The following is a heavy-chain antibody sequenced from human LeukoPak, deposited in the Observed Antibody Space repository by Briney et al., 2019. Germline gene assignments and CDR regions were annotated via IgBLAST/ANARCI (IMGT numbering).Heavy chain of an antibody. CDR1: GFTFSSYA. CDR2: ISGSGGST. CDR3: AKDPITMIVVASGYFDY. J-gene: IGHJ4*02. Sequence: GGSLRLSCAASGFTFSSYAMSWVRQAPGKGLEWVSAISGSGGSTYYADSVKGRSTISRDNSKNTLYLQMNSLRAEDTAVYYCAKDPITMIVVASGYFDYWGQGTLVTVSS. D-gene: IGHD3-22*01. V-gene: IGHV3-23*01.